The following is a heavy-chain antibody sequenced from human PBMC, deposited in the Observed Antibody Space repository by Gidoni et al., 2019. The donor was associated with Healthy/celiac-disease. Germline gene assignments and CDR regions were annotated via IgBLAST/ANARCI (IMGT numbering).Heavy chain of an antibody. CDR3: AKATVAGTEGAFDI. J-gene: IGHJ3*02. D-gene: IGHD6-19*01. V-gene: IGHV3-9*01. Sequence: EVQLVESGGGLVQPGRSLRLSCAASGFTFDDYAMHWVRQAPGKGLEWVSGISLNSGSIGYADSVKGRFTISRDNAKNSLYLQMNSLRAEDTALYYCAKATVAGTEGAFDIWGQGTMVTVSS. CDR1: GFTFDDYA. CDR2: ISLNSGSI.